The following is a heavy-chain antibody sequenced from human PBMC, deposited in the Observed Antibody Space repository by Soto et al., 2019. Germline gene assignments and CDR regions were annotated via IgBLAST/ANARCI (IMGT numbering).Heavy chain of an antibody. J-gene: IGHJ4*02. CDR3: AGRTYYYGSGSYVRRYYFDY. Sequence: QVQLQQWGAGLLKPSETLSLTCAVYGGSFSGYYWSWIRQPPGKGLEWIGEINHSGSTNYNPSLKGRVTISVDTSKNQFSLMLSSVTAADTAVYYCAGRTYYYGSGSYVRRYYFDYWGQGTLVTVSS. CDR2: INHSGST. D-gene: IGHD3-10*01. CDR1: GGSFSGYY. V-gene: IGHV4-34*01.